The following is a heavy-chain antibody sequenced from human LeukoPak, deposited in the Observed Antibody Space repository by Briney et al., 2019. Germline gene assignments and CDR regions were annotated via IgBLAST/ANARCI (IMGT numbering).Heavy chain of an antibody. V-gene: IGHV4-31*03. Sequence: SETLSLTCTVSGGSISSGGYYWSWIRQHPGKGLEWIGYIYYSGSTYYNPSLKSRVTISVDTSKNQFSLKLSSVTAADTAVYYCARADGNYYYYGMDVWGQGTTVTVSS. CDR3: ARADGNYYYYGMDV. J-gene: IGHJ6*02. CDR2: IYYSGST. CDR1: GGSISSGGYY.